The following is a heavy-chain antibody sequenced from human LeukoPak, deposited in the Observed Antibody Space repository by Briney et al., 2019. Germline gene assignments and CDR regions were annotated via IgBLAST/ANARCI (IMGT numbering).Heavy chain of an antibody. CDR2: ISNSGSAI. CDR3: ARDTGESLAFDF. CDR1: GFTFSDYH. J-gene: IGHJ3*01. D-gene: IGHD2-21*01. Sequence: GGSLRLSCAASGFTFSDYHMSWIRQAPGKGLERVSCISNSGSAIYYTDSVKGRFTISRDNAKNSLYLQMNSLRAEDTAVYYCARDTGESLAFDFWGQGTMVTVSS. V-gene: IGHV3-11*01.